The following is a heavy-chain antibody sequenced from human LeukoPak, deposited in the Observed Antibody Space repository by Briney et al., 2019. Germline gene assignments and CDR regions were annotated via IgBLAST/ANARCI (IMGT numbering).Heavy chain of an antibody. CDR2: IHNSGST. V-gene: IGHV4-59*01. CDR3: ARRWSGAFDY. CDR1: GDSISDYY. D-gene: IGHD3-10*01. Sequence: PSETLSLTCTVSGDSISDYYWSWIRQSPGKGLEWIGCIHNSGSTNYNPSLKSRVAISVDSSKDQFSLKLSSVTAADTAVYYCARRWSGAFDYWGQGTLVTVSS. J-gene: IGHJ4*02.